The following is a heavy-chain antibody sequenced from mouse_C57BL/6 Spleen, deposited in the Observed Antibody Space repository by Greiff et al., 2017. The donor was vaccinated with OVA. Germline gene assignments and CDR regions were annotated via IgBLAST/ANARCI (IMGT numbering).Heavy chain of an antibody. D-gene: IGHD2-4*01. CDR2: ISSGSSTI. J-gene: IGHJ2*01. CDR1: GFTFSDYG. Sequence: EVKLVESGGGLVKPGGSLKLSCAASGFTFSDYGMHWVRQAPEKGLEWVAYISSGSSTIYYADTVKGRFTISRDNAKNTLFLQMTSLRSEDTAMYYCARYYDYDEDYFDYWGQGTTLTVSS. V-gene: IGHV5-17*01. CDR3: ARYYDYDEDYFDY.